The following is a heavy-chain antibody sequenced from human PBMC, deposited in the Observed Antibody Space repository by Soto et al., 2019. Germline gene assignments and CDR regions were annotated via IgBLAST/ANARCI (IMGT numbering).Heavy chain of an antibody. Sequence: SETLSLTCAVSGGSISGSYYYWGWLRQSPGRGPEWIGSVFYTGFTSYDPSLESRVSVSVDTSKNQFSLKVSAVTAADTAVYYCASSQKGYNWNYFDHWGQGALVTVSS. D-gene: IGHD1-20*01. CDR1: GGSISGSYYY. CDR3: ASSQKGYNWNYFDH. V-gene: IGHV4-39*01. CDR2: VFYTGFT. J-gene: IGHJ4*02.